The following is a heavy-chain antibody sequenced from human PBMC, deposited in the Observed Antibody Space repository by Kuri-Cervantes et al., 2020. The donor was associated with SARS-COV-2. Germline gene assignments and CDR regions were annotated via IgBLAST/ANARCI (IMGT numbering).Heavy chain of an antibody. Sequence: ASVKVSCKASGYTFSSYAIHWVRQAPGQGLEWMGWINHNSGGTNYAQKFQGRVTMTRDTSISTAYMELSRLRSDDTAVYYCARDCVVLMVYAILGTWFDPLGQGTLVTVSS. D-gene: IGHD2-8*01. V-gene: IGHV1-2*02. J-gene: IGHJ5*02. CDR1: GYTFSSYA. CDR3: ARDCVVLMVYAILGTWFDP. CDR2: INHNSGGT.